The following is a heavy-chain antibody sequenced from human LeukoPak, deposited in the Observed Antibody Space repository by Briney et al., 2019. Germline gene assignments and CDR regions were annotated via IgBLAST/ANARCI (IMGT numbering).Heavy chain of an antibody. CDR1: GFTVSNNF. Sequence: GGSLRLSCAASGFTVSNNFMGWVRQAPGKGLDWVSIIYSSGSTYYADSVKGRFTISRDNSKNTVFLQMSSLRADDTAVYYCATPPAMRAPPNYFQHWGQGTLVTVSS. CDR2: IYSSGST. D-gene: IGHD5-18*01. CDR3: ATPPAMRAPPNYFQH. J-gene: IGHJ1*01. V-gene: IGHV3-53*01.